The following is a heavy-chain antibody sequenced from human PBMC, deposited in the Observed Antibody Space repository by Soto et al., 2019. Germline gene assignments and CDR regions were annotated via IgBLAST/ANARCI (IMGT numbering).Heavy chain of an antibody. V-gene: IGHV1-18*01. CDR3: VRGPDIIVVPSALGHFDH. J-gene: IGHJ4*02. CDR1: GYSFSTYG. CDR2: ISAYNGNT. D-gene: IGHD2-2*01. Sequence: QVHLEQSGAEMKKPGASVNVSCKASGYSFSTYGVSWVRQAPGQGPEWMGWISAYNGNTNYAQRFQGRLTLTTDTSTSTGYMELRGLRSDDTAVYYCVRGPDIIVVPSALGHFDHWGQGTLVTVSS.